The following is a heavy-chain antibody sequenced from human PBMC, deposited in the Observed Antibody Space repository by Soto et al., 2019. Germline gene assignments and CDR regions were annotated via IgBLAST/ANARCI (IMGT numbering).Heavy chain of an antibody. D-gene: IGHD5-18*01. Sequence: EVQLVESGGGSIQPGGSLRLSCAASGLTFSRHWMHWVRQVPGKGLVWVSRINNDGTTTANADFVKGRFTISRDNAKNTLYRQMDRLRADDTALYYCAAERAEARGFSYGRTLDYWGQGALVTVSS. CDR3: AAERAEARGFSYGRTLDY. V-gene: IGHV3-74*03. CDR2: INNDGTTT. CDR1: GLTFSRHW. J-gene: IGHJ4*02.